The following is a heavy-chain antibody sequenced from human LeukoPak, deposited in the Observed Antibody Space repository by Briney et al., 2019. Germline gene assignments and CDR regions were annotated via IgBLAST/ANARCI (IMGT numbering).Heavy chain of an antibody. Sequence: GGSLRLSCGASGFTFSNYAMSWVRQAPGKGLEWVSGDRNGGLIAYYADSVKGRFTISRDNSKNTLYLQMDSLRVEDTAVYYCAKTVLSTTRYGSFDYWGQGTLVTVSS. CDR3: AKTVLSTTRYGSFDY. J-gene: IGHJ4*02. V-gene: IGHV3-23*01. D-gene: IGHD4/OR15-4a*01. CDR1: GFTFSNYA. CDR2: DRNGGLIA.